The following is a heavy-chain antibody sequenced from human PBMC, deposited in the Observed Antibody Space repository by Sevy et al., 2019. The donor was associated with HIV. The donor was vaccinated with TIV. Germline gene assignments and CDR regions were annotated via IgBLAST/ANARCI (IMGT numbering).Heavy chain of an antibody. J-gene: IGHJ6*02. CDR1: GFTFRNYW. V-gene: IGHV3-7*01. CDR3: AINGDYGMDA. CDR2: INQNGTEI. D-gene: IGHD4-17*01. Sequence: GGSLRLSCVVSGFTFRNYWMSWVRQAPGKGLEWVANINQNGTEIYSVESVKGRFTFSRDNTKNSVYLQMNSLRAEDTAIYYCAINGDYGMDAWGQGTTVTVSS.